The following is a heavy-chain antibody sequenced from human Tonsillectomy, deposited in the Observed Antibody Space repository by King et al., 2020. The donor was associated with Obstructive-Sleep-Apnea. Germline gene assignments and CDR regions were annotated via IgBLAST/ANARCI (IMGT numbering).Heavy chain of an antibody. CDR1: GGSISSYY. CDR3: ARGDSTPYYYYGMDV. Sequence: QLQESGPGLVKPSDTLSLTCTVSGGSISSYYWSWIRQPPGKGLDWIGYIYYSGSTNYNPSLKSRVTISVDTSKNQFSLKLSSVTAADTAVYYCARGDSTPYYYYGMDVWGQGTTVTVSS. CDR2: IYYSGST. J-gene: IGHJ6*02. V-gene: IGHV4-59*01. D-gene: IGHD6-13*01.